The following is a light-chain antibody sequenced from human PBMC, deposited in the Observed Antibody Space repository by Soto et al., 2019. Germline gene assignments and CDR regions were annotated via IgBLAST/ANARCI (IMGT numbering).Light chain of an antibody. CDR3: QQYGSALGT. J-gene: IGKJ5*01. CDR1: QSVNSIY. Sequence: EIVLTQSPGTLSLSPGERVTLSCRASQSVNSIYLAWYQQKPGQAPMLLIYGASSRATGIPDRFSGSGSGTDFNLTISRLEPEDFAVYYCQQYGSALGTFGQGTRLEIK. CDR2: GAS. V-gene: IGKV3-20*01.